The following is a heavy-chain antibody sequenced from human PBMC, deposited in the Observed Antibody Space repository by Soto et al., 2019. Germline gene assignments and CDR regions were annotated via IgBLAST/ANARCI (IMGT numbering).Heavy chain of an antibody. CDR3: ARPAADPTMVSSQAPYCFDY. V-gene: IGHV5-51*01. D-gene: IGHD3-10*01. CDR1: GYSFTSYW. J-gene: IGHJ4*02. Sequence: GESLKISCKGSGYSFTSYWIGWVRQMPGKGLEWMGIIYPGDSDTRYSPSFQGQVTISADKSISTAYLQWSSLKASDTAMYYCARPAADPTMVSSQAPYCFDYWGQGTLVTVSS. CDR2: IYPGDSDT.